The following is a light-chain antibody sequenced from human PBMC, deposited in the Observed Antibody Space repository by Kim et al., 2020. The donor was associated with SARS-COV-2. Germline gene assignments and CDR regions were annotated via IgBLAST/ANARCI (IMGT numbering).Light chain of an antibody. J-gene: IGLJ2*01. V-gene: IGLV3-19*01. Sequence: SSELTQDPTVSVALGQTVRITCQGNSLKRFYASWYQQKPGQAPLLVIYGKNNRPSGIPDRFSGFNSGDTASLIITGAQAEDEAHYYCHSRDSSGNHVIFAGGTKVPVL. CDR2: GKN. CDR3: HSRDSSGNHVI. CDR1: SLKRFY.